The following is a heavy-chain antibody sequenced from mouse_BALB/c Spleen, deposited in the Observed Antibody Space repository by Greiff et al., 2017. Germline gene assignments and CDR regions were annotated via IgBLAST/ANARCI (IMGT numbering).Heavy chain of an antibody. V-gene: IGHV5-6-3*01. J-gene: IGHJ4*01. CDR3: ARDLGGSSYEDAMDY. CDR1: GFTFSSYG. D-gene: IGHD1-1*01. CDR2: INSNGGST. Sequence: EVQGVESGGGLVQPGGSLKLSCAASGFTFSSYGMSWVRQTPDKRLELVATINSNGGSTYYPDSVKGRFTISRDNAKNTLYLQMSSLKSEDTAMYYCARDLGGSSYEDAMDYWGQGTSVTVSS.